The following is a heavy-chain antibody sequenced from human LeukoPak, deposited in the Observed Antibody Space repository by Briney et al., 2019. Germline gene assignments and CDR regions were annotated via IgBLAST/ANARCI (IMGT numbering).Heavy chain of an antibody. J-gene: IGHJ4*02. Sequence: SETLSLTCTVSGGSISSYYWRWIRQPPGKELEWIGYIYYSGSTNYNPSLKSRVSITVDTSKNQLSLKLSSGTAADTAVYYCARGVMFDYWGQGTLVTVSS. V-gene: IGHV4-59*01. CDR3: ARGVMFDY. CDR2: IYYSGST. D-gene: IGHD3-16*01. CDR1: GGSISSYY.